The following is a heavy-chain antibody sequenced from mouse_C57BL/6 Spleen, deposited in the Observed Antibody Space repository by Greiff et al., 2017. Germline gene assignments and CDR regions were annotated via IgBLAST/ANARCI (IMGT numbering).Heavy chain of an antibody. D-gene: IGHD1-1*01. CDR3: TRATPHPRYGSSSNFDV. J-gene: IGHJ1*03. CDR2: ISSGGDYI. V-gene: IGHV5-9-1*02. CDR1: GFTFSSYA. Sequence: EVQLQESGEGLVKPGGSLKLSCAASGFTFSSYAMSWVRQTPEKRLGWVAYISSGGDYIYYADTVKGRFTISRDNARHTLYLQMSSLKSEDTAMSYYTRATPHPRYGSSSNFDVWGTGTTVTVSS.